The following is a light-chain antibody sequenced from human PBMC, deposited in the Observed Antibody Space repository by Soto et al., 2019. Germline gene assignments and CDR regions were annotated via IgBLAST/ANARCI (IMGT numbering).Light chain of an antibody. CDR2: KAS. J-gene: IGKJ1*01. CDR1: QTISSW. Sequence: DIQMTQSPSTLSGSVGDRVTITCRASQTISSWLAWYQQKPGKAPKLLIYKASTLKSGVPSRFSGSGSGTEFTLTISSLQPDYFATYYCQLGTSYSAAFCQGTKVELK. V-gene: IGKV1-5*03. CDR3: QLGTSYSAA.